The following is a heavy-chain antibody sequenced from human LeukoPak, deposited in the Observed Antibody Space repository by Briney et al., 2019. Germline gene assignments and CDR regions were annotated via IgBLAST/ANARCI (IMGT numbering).Heavy chain of an antibody. Sequence: GGSLRLSCAASGFTFSSYSMNWVRQAPGKGLEWVSFISSSSYIYYADSVKGRFTISRDNAKNSLYLQTNSLRAEDTAVYYCARGYYYGSGSYYDYWGQGTLITVSS. CDR2: ISSSSYI. V-gene: IGHV3-21*01. CDR3: ARGYYYGSGSYYDY. D-gene: IGHD3-10*01. J-gene: IGHJ4*02. CDR1: GFTFSSYS.